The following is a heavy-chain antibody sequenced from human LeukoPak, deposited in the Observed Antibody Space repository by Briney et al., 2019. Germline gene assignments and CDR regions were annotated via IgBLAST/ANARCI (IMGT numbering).Heavy chain of an antibody. Sequence: GGSLRLSCAASGFTFSSYGMHWVRQAPGKGLEWVAFIRYDGSNKYYADSVKGRFTIPRDNSKYTLYLQMNSLRAEDTAVYYCSRSGYYDYYYYYYMDVWGKGTTVTVSS. CDR1: GFTFSSYG. J-gene: IGHJ6*03. CDR3: SRSGYYDYYYYYYMDV. D-gene: IGHD3-3*01. CDR2: IRYDGSNK. V-gene: IGHV3-30*02.